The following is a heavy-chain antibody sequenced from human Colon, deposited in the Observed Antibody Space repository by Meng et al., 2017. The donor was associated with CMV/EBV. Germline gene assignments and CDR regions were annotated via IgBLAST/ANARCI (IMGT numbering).Heavy chain of an antibody. CDR3: ARVDSDSSGYYGPDF. J-gene: IGHJ3*01. D-gene: IGHD3-22*01. V-gene: IGHV1-2*02. CDR1: GYTFTDHY. CDR2: INPNSGGT. Sequence: ASVKVSCKASGYTFTDHYIQWVRQAPGQGLEWMGWINPNSGGTTSEPNFHGRVTLTRDTSISTVYMEVTSLTSDDTAMYYCARVDSDSSGYYGPDFWGQGTMVTVSS.